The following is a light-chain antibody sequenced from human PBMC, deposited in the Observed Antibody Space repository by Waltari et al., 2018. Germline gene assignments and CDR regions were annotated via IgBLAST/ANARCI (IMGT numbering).Light chain of an antibody. J-gene: IGKJ5*01. CDR1: QSVFNY. CDR3: QQYGRSPT. CDR2: DTS. Sequence: EIVLTQSPVTLSLSAGERATLSCRASQSVFNYLAWYQQKPGQAPRLLIYDTSKRATGIPPRFSGSGSGIDFTLTISNLEAEDFALYYCQQYGRSPTFGQGTRLEIK. V-gene: IGKV3-11*01.